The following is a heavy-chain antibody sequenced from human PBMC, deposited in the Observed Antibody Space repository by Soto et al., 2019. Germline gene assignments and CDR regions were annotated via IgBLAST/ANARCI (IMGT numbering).Heavy chain of an antibody. J-gene: IGHJ4*02. V-gene: IGHV4-39*01. CDR2: ISSSGST. CDR3: ARRNWFSFYY. D-gene: IGHD3-9*01. Sequence: PSETLSLTCTVSGGSISSSSYYWGWIRQPPGKGLEWIGSISSSGSTYYKPSLKSRVAMSVDTSKNQFSIKLTSVTAADTAVYYCARRNWFSFYYWGQGTLVTVSS. CDR1: GGSISSSSYY.